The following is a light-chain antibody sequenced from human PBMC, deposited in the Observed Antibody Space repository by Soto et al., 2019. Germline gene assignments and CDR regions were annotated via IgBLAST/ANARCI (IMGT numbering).Light chain of an antibody. CDR3: QQYGSSLIT. V-gene: IGKV3-20*01. J-gene: IGKJ5*01. CDR1: QSVSSSY. CDR2: GAS. Sequence: EIVLTQSPGTLYLSPGERATLSCRASQSVSSSYLAWYQQKPGQAPRLLIYGASSRATGIPDRFSGSGSGTDFTLTISGLEPEDFAVYYCQQYGSSLITFGQGTRLEIK.